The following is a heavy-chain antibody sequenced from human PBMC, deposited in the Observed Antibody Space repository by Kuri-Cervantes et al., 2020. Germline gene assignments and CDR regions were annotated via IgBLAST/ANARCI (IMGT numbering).Heavy chain of an antibody. J-gene: IGHJ4*02. Sequence: GESLKISCAASGFTFSSYAMSWVRQAPGKGLEWVSAISGSGGSTYYADSVKGRFTISRDNSKNTLYLQMNSLRAEDTAVYYCAENQRITMIVVVTYDFDYWGQGTLVTVSS. CDR2: ISGSGGST. D-gene: IGHD3-22*01. V-gene: IGHV3-23*01. CDR3: AENQRITMIVVVTYDFDY. CDR1: GFTFSSYA.